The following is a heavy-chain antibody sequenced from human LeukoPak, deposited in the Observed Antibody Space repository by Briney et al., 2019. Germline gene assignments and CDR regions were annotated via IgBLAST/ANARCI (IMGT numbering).Heavy chain of an antibody. V-gene: IGHV4-59*01. CDR2: IYYSGST. CDR3: ARYCSSTSCYLDAFDI. CDR1: GGSISSYY. J-gene: IGHJ3*02. Sequence: SETLSLTCTVSGGSISSYYWSWIRQSPGKGLEWIGYIYYSGSTNYNPSLKSRVTISVDRSKNQFSLKLSSVTAADAAVYYCARYCSSTSCYLDAFDIWGQGTMVTVSS. D-gene: IGHD2-2*01.